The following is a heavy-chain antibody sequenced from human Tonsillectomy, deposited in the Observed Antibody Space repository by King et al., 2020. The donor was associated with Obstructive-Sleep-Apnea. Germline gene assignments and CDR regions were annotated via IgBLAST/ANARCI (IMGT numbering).Heavy chain of an antibody. V-gene: IGHV3-13*04. Sequence: VQLVESGGGLVQPGGSLRLSCAASGFTFSRYDMHWVRQATGKGLEWLSYIGTAGDTNYPGSVKGRFTISRDNDNNSLYLQMNSLRAGDTAVYYCARALSRYYPSRRLQDYFYYNGMDVGGQGTTVTVSS. CDR1: GFTFSRYD. D-gene: IGHD1-26*01. J-gene: IGHJ6*02. CDR3: ARALSRYYPSRRLQDYFYYNGMDV. CDR2: IGTAGDT.